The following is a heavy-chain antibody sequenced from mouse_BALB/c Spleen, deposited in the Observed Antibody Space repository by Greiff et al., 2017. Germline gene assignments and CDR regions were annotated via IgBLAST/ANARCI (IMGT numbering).Heavy chain of an antibody. D-gene: IGHD2-10*02. J-gene: IGHJ1*01. V-gene: IGHV7-3*02. Sequence: EVQLVESGGGLVQPGGSLRLSCATSGFTFTDYYMSWVRQPPGKALEWLGFIRNKANGYTTEYSASVKGRFTISRDNSQSILYLQMNTLRAEDSATYYCARDRYDNYGYFDVWGAGTTVTVSS. CDR3: ARDRYDNYGYFDV. CDR2: IRNKANGYTT. CDR1: GFTFTDYY.